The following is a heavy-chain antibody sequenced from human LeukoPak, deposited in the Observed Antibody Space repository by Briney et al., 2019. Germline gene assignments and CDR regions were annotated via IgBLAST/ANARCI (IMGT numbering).Heavy chain of an antibody. Sequence: GGSLRLSCAASGFTFSTYWMSWVRQAPGKGLEWVANIKQDGSEKYYVGSVKGRFTMSRDNAKNSLYLQMNSLRAEDTAIYYCARAAKTYDYWGQGTLVTVSS. CDR2: IKQDGSEK. CDR1: GFTFSTYW. V-gene: IGHV3-7*01. CDR3: ARAAKTYDY. J-gene: IGHJ4*02.